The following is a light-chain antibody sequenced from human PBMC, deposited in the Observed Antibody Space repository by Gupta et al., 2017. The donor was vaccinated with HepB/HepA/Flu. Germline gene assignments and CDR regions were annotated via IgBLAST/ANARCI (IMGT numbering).Light chain of an antibody. CDR2: EVN. V-gene: IGLV2-8*01. CDR1: RSDVGGYNF. CDR3: SSDAGSNKYV. Sequence: QSALTQPPSASGSLGPSVTISCTGTRSDVGGYNFVSWYQHHPGKAHKILIYEVNKRPAGVPDRFSGSKSGNTASLTVSGHQAEEEADYYCSSDAGSNKYVFGSGTKVTVL. J-gene: IGLJ1*01.